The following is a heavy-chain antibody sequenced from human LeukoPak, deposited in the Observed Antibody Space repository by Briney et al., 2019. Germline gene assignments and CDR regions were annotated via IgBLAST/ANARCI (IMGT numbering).Heavy chain of an antibody. D-gene: IGHD2-2*01. V-gene: IGHV4-59*01. J-gene: IGHJ6*03. CDR3: ARHLQPSKMGPIVVVPRYYYYYYYMDV. CDR2: ISYSGST. Sequence: SETLSLTCTVSGGSISSYYWSWIRQPPGKGLEWIGYISYSGSTNYNPSLKSRVTMSVDTSKNQFSLKLSSVTAADTAVYYCARHLQPSKMGPIVVVPRYYYYYYYMDVWGKGTTVTVSS. CDR1: GGSISSYY.